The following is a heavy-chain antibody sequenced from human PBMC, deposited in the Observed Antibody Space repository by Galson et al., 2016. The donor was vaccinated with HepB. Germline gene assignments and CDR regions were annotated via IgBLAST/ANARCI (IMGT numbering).Heavy chain of an antibody. D-gene: IGHD6-25*01. CDR1: GYTFTPYD. J-gene: IGHJ4*02. Sequence: SVKVSCKASGYTFTPYDINWVRQAAGQGLEWMGWMNPKSGTSVYAPKFQDRVTMTRNASISTAYMQLRSLNSDDTAVYYCARGGYGGYLFYWGQGARVTVSS. CDR3: ARGGYGGYLFY. CDR2: MNPKSGTS. V-gene: IGHV1-8*01.